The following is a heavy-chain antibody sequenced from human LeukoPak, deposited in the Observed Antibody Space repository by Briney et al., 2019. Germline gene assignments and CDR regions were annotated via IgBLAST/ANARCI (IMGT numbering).Heavy chain of an antibody. CDR1: GFTFSSYS. CDR2: ISSSSSTI. D-gene: IGHD3/OR15-3a*01. V-gene: IGHV3-48*01. J-gene: IGHJ3*02. Sequence: GGSLRLSCAASGFTFSSYSMNWVRQAPGKGLEWVSYISSSSSTIYYADSVKGRFTISRDNAKNSLYLQMNSLRAEDTAVYYCARDRAGLDTSGDAFDIWGQGTMVTVSS. CDR3: ARDRAGLDTSGDAFDI.